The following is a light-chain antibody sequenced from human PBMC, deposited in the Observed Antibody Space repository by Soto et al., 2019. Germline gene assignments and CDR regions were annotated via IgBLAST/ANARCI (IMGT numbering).Light chain of an antibody. CDR2: DSN. V-gene: IGLV1-51*01. CDR1: RSNIGNNY. CDR3: GAWDNSLSAGV. Sequence: QSVLTQPPSVSAAPGQKVTISCSGSRSNIGNNYVSWYQQVPGTAPKLLIYDSNKRPSGIPDRFSASKSGTSATLGITGLQTGDEADYYCGAWDNSLSAGVFGGGTKLTVL. J-gene: IGLJ3*02.